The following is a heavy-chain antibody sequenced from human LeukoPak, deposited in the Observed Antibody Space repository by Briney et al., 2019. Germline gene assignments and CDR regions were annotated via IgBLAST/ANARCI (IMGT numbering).Heavy chain of an antibody. CDR3: ARDRGTVAVFRVPGY. Sequence: GGSLRLSCAASGFTFSSYLMSWVRQAPGKGLEWVANIKQDGNEKYYVDSVKGRFTISRDNAKNSLYLQMNSLRAEDTAVYYCARDRGTVAVFRVPGYWGQGTLVTVSS. CDR1: GFTFSSYL. D-gene: IGHD6-19*01. J-gene: IGHJ4*02. CDR2: IKQDGNEK. V-gene: IGHV3-7*01.